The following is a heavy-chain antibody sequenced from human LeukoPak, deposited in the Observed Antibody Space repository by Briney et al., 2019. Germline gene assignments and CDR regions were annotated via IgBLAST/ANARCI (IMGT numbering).Heavy chain of an antibody. V-gene: IGHV1-18*01. J-gene: IGHJ3*02. CDR2: ISAYNGNT. Sequence: ASVRVSCKASGYTFTSYGISWVRQAPGQGLERMGWISAYNGNTNYAQKLQGRVTMTTDTSASTAYMELRSLRSDDTAVYYCARVRGIIGSGYLSGDAFDIWGQGTMVTVSS. CDR3: ARVRGIIGSGYLSGDAFDI. CDR1: GYTFTSYG. D-gene: IGHD3-22*01.